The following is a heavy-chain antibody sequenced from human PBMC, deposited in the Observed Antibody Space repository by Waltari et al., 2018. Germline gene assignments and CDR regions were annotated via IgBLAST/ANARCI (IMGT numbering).Heavy chain of an antibody. V-gene: IGHV3-74*01. CDR2: INSDGSST. D-gene: IGHD2-15*01. J-gene: IGHJ5*02. CDR1: GFSLSSYW. Sequence: EVQVVESGGGVVQPGGSLRLSCAASGFSLSSYWVHWVRQAPGKGLVWVSRINSDGSSTSYADFVKGRFTISRDNAKNMVYLQMSSLRVDDTAVYYCVKLGCSGGSCSPWGQGTLVSVSS. CDR3: VKLGCSGGSCSP.